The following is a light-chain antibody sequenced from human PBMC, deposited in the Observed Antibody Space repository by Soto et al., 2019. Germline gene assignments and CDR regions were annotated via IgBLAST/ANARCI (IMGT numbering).Light chain of an antibody. V-gene: IGKV3-11*01. CDR1: QSVSDY. CDR3: QQRVNWPPT. Sequence: EVVLTQSPASLSLSPGDRATLSCRADQSVSDYVGWYQQKPGQPPRLLFFDASSRVSGVPHRFSAGGSGTDFTLIISSLQPEDFAVYYCQQRVNWPPTFGGGTKVDIK. CDR2: DAS. J-gene: IGKJ4*01.